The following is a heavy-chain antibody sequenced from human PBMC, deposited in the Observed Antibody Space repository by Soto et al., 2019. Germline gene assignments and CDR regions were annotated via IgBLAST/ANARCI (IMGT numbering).Heavy chain of an antibody. V-gene: IGHV4-30-4*01. CDR3: ARGDYYDHSGYSNFDS. J-gene: IGHJ4*02. CDR1: GASISSGDYN. D-gene: IGHD3-22*01. CDR2: IYYSGST. Sequence: SETLSLTCTVSGASISSGDYNWSWIRQPPGKGLEWIGYIYYSGSTYCTPSLKRRVIISLDTSKNQFSLRLSSVTAADTAVYYCARGDYYDHSGYSNFDSWGQGTLVTVSS.